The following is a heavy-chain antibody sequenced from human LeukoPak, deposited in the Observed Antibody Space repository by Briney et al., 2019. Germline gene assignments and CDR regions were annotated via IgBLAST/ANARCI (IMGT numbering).Heavy chain of an antibody. J-gene: IGHJ4*02. Sequence: GGSLRLSCAASGFTFSSYWMHWVRQAPGKGLEWVSFIYTTGNTHNSDSVKGRFTISRDSSKNTLYLQMNSLRAEDTAVYYCARRAGDYSHPYDYWGQGTLVTVSS. D-gene: IGHD3-22*01. CDR3: ARRAGDYSHPYDY. CDR1: GFTFSSYW. V-gene: IGHV3-53*01. CDR2: IYTTGNT.